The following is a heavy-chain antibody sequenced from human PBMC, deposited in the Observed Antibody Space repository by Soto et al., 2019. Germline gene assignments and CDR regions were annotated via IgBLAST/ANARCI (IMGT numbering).Heavy chain of an antibody. CDR1: GFTFDDYT. J-gene: IGHJ6*02. CDR2: ISWDGGST. CDR3: AKDIWSGMTTVTTRGYYGMDV. D-gene: IGHD4-17*01. Sequence: GGSLRLSCAASGFTFDDYTMHWVRQAPGKGLEWVSLISWDGGSTYYADSVKGRFTISRDNSKNSLYLQMNSLRTEDTAWYYCAKDIWSGMTTVTTRGYYGMDVWGQGTTVTVSS. V-gene: IGHV3-43*01.